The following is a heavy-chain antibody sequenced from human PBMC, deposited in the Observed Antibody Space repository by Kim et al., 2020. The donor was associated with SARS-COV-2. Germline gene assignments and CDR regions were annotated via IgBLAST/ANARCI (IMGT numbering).Heavy chain of an antibody. CDR2: IYSGGST. D-gene: IGHD3-3*02. V-gene: IGHV3-53*01. CDR1: GFTVSSNY. J-gene: IGHJ6*02. Sequence: GGSLRLSCAASGFTVSSNYMSWVRQAPGKGLEWVSVIYSGGSTYYADSVKGRFTISRDNSKNTLYLQMNSLRAEDTAVYYCARDHFLRRYYGMDVWGQGTTVTVSS. CDR3: ARDHFLRRYYGMDV.